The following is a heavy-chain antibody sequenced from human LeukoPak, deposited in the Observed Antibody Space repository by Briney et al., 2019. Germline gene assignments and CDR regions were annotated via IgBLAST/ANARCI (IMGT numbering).Heavy chain of an antibody. Sequence: SVKVSCKASGGTFSTYSISWVRQAPGQGLEWMGGIIPIFGTANYAQKFHGRVTITTDESTSTAYMELNSLRSEDTAVYYCARGVGYYGSGSYYDYWGQGTLVTVSS. CDR1: GGTFSTYS. J-gene: IGHJ4*02. D-gene: IGHD3-10*01. CDR3: ARGVGYYGSGSYYDY. V-gene: IGHV1-69*05. CDR2: IIPIFGTA.